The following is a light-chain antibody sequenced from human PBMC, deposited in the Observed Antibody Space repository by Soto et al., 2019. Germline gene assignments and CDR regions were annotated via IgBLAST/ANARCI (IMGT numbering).Light chain of an antibody. CDR1: QGISSW. V-gene: IGKV1-5*03. CDR2: KAS. CDR3: QQYKT. Sequence: DIQMTQSPSSLSASVGDRVTITCRGSQGISSWLAWYQQKPGKAPRLLIYKASSLARGVPSRFSGSGSGTEFTLTISSLQPDDFATYYCQQYKTFGQGTRVEIK. J-gene: IGKJ1*01.